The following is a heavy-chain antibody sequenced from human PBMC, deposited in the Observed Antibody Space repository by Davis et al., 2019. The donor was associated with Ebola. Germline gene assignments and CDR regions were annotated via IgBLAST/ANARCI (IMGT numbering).Heavy chain of an antibody. CDR2: ISAYNGST. Sequence: ASVKVSCKASGYTFTSYGISWVRQAPGQGLEWMGWISAYNGSTNYAQKLQGRVTMTTDTSTSTAYMELRSLRSDDTAVYYCARGVEYSGYGGFRFDPWGQGTLVTVSS. J-gene: IGHJ5*02. D-gene: IGHD5-12*01. CDR3: ARGVEYSGYGGFRFDP. CDR1: GYTFTSYG. V-gene: IGHV1-18*01.